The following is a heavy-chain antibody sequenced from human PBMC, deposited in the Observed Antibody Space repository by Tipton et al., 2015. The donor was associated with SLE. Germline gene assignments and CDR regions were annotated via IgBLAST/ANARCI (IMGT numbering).Heavy chain of an antibody. CDR1: GGSLSGYY. V-gene: IGHV4-34*01. CDR2: INHSGRT. D-gene: IGHD4-17*01. CDR3: ARHTYADPFDY. Sequence: TLSLTCAVYGGSLSGYYWTWIRQPPGKGLEWIGEINHSGRTNYNPSLKSRVTISVDTSKNQFSLNLTSVTAADTAMYFCARHTYADPFDYWGQGTLVTVSS. J-gene: IGHJ4*02.